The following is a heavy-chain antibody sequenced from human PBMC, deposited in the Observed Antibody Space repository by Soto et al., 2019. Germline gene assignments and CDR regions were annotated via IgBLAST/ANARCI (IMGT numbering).Heavy chain of an antibody. CDR3: ARYSSTLTFDY. J-gene: IGHJ4*02. V-gene: IGHV4-30-2*01. CDR1: GGSISSGGYS. Sequence: KPSETLSLTCAVSGGSISSGGYSWSWIRQPPGKGLEWIGYIYHSGSTYYNPPLKSRVTISVDRSKNQFSLKLSSVTAADTAVYYCARYSSTLTFDYWGQGTLVTVSS. D-gene: IGHD2-2*01. CDR2: IYHSGST.